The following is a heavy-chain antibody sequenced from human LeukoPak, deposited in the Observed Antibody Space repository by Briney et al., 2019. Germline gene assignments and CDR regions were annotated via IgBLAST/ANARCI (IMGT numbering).Heavy chain of an antibody. CDR2: IYHSGST. V-gene: IGHV4-4*02. D-gene: IGHD2-2*01. CDR3: ARDPANCSSTSCYSFDY. J-gene: IGHJ4*02. Sequence: SETLSLTCAVSGGSISSSNWWSWVRQPPGKGLEWIGEIYHSGSTNNNPSLKSRVTISVDKSKNQFSLKLSSVTAADTAVYYCARDPANCSSTSCYSFDYWGQGTLVTVSS. CDR1: GGSISSSNW.